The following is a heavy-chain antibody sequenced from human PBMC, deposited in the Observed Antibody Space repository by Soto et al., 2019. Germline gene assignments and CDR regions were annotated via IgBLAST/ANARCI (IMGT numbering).Heavy chain of an antibody. J-gene: IGHJ6*02. Sequence: ASVKVSCKASGYTFTSYGISWVRQAPGQGLEWMGWISAYNGNTNYAQKLQGRVTMTTDTSTSTAYMELRSLRSDDTAVYYYAREGTAAPRGNYYYYYGMDVWGQGNTVTVSS. CDR1: GYTFTSYG. V-gene: IGHV1-18*01. D-gene: IGHD2-2*01. CDR3: AREGTAAPRGNYYYYYGMDV. CDR2: ISAYNGNT.